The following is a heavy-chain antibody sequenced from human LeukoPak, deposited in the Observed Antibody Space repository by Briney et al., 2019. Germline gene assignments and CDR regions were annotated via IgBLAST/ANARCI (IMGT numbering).Heavy chain of an antibody. CDR3: ARGDNSGWYFYYFDY. CDR1: GFTFSSYS. Sequence: PGGSLRLSCAASGFTFSSYSMNWVRQAPGKGLEWVSSISSSSSYMYSTDSMKGRFTISRDNAKNSLYLQMNSLRAEDTAVYYCARGDNSGWYFYYFDYWGQGTLVTVSS. D-gene: IGHD6-19*01. J-gene: IGHJ4*02. CDR2: ISSSSSYM. V-gene: IGHV3-21*01.